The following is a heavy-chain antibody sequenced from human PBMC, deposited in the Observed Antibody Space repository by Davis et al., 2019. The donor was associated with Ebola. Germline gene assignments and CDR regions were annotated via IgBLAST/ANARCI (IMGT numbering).Heavy chain of an antibody. J-gene: IGHJ4*02. CDR1: GFTFSSYG. Sequence: GGSLRLSCAASGFTFSSYGMHWVRQAPGKGLEWLAVIWYDGSNKYYVDSVKGRFTISRDNSKNTLYLQMNSLRAEDTAVYYCARDTWYSGDDNGGDWGQGTLVTVSS. D-gene: IGHD1-26*01. CDR3: ARDTWYSGDDNGGD. V-gene: IGHV3-33*08. CDR2: IWYDGSNK.